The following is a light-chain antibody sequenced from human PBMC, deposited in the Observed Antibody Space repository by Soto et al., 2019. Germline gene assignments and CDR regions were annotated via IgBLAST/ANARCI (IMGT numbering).Light chain of an antibody. CDR2: DAS. CDR1: HSISTW. V-gene: IGKV1-5*01. CDR3: QQYSTYPWT. J-gene: IGKJ1*01. Sequence: DIQMTQSPSTLSAFVGDSLTITCRASHSISTWLAWYQQKPGKAPKLLIYDASSLQSGVPSRFRGSGSGTEFTLTISSLQPDDFATYYCQQYSTYPWTFGQGTKVKIK.